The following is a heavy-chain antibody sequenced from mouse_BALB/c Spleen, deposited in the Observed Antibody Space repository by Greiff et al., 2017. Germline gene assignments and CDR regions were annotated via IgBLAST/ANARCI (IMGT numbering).Heavy chain of an antibody. Sequence: EVQLVESGPGLVKPSQSLSLTCTVTGYSITSDYAWNWIRQFPGKKLEWMGYISYSGSTSYNPSLKSRISITRDTSKNQFFLQLNSVTTEDTATYYCARPTVVARGAMDYWGQGTSVTVSS. CDR2: ISYSGST. J-gene: IGHJ4*01. V-gene: IGHV3-2*02. CDR3: ARPTVVARGAMDY. D-gene: IGHD1-1*01. CDR1: GYSITSDYA.